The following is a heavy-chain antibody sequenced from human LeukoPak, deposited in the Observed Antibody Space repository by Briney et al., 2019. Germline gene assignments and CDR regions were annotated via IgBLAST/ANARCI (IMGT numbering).Heavy chain of an antibody. CDR1: GGSFSGYY. J-gene: IGHJ3*02. V-gene: IGHV4-34*01. CDR3: ARVRYYDFWSGANDAFDI. Sequence: SETLSLTCAVYGGSFSGYYWSWIRQPPGKGLEWIGEINHSGSTNYNPSLKSRVTISVDTSKNQFSLKLSSVTAADTAVYYCARVRYYDFWSGANDAFDIWGQGTMVTVSS. D-gene: IGHD3-3*01. CDR2: INHSGST.